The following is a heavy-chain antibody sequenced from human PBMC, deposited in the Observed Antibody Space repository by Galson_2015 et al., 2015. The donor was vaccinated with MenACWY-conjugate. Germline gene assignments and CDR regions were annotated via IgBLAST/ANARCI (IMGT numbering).Heavy chain of an antibody. D-gene: IGHD3-3*01. J-gene: IGHJ6*03. CDR2: INHSGST. CDR3: ASATYYDLWSGPQSYYYYYMDV. Sequence: YWSWIRQPPGKGLEWIGEINHSGSTNYNPSLKSRVTISIDTSKNQFSLKLSSVTAADTAVYYCASATYYDLWSGPQSYYYYYMDVWGKGTTVTVSS. CDR1: Y. V-gene: IGHV4-34*01.